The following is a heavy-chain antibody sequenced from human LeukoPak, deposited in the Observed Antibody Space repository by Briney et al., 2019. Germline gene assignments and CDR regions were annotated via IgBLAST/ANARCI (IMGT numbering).Heavy chain of an antibody. CDR2: ISSSSSYI. J-gene: IGHJ3*02. CDR3: ARDYGHGIEVAGSDAFDI. D-gene: IGHD6-19*01. V-gene: IGHV3-21*01. CDR1: GFTFSSYS. Sequence: PGGSLRLSCAASGFTFSSYSMNWFRQAPGKGLEWVSSISSSSSYIYYADSVKGRFTISRDNAKNSLYLQMNSLRAEDTAVYYCARDYGHGIEVAGSDAFDIWGQGTMVTVSS.